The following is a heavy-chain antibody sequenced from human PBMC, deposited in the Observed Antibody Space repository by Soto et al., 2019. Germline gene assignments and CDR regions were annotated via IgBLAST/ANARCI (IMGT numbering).Heavy chain of an antibody. V-gene: IGHV3-30-3*01. CDR2: ISYDGSNK. D-gene: IGHD7-27*01. J-gene: IGHJ4*02. Sequence: QVQLVESGGGVVQPGRSLRLSCAASGFTFSSYAMHWVRQAPGKGLEWVAVISYDGSNKYYADSVKGRFTISRDNSKNTLYLQMNSLRAEDTAVYYCARGTGDWGAFDYWGQGTLVTVSS. CDR1: GFTFSSYA. CDR3: ARGTGDWGAFDY.